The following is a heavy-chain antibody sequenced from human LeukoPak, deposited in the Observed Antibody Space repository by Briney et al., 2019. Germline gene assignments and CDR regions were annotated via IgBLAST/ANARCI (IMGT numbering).Heavy chain of an antibody. CDR2: ISAYNGNT. CDR3: ARGVSFSRSGGTYYYYYMDV. Sequence: ASVKVSCKASGYTFTSYGISWVRQAPGQGLEWMGWISAYNGNTNYAQKLQGRVTMTTDTSTSTAYMELRSLRSDDTAVYYCARGVSFSRSGGTYYYYYMDVWGKGTTVTISS. CDR1: GYTFTSYG. J-gene: IGHJ6*03. V-gene: IGHV1-18*01. D-gene: IGHD6-25*01.